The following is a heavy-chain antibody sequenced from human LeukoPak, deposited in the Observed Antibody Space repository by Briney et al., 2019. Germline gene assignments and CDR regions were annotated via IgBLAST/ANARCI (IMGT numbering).Heavy chain of an antibody. V-gene: IGHV1-2*02. CDR2: INPNSGGT. Sequence: GASVKVSCKASGYTFTGYYMHWVRQAPGQGLEWMGWINPNSGGTNYAQKFQGRVTMTRDTSISTAYMELSRLRSDDTAVYYCAKGGRVGGGITMIRGVRNFYYYMDVWGKGTTVIISS. CDR1: GYTFTGYY. D-gene: IGHD3-10*01. CDR3: AKGGRVGGGITMIRGVRNFYYYMDV. J-gene: IGHJ6*03.